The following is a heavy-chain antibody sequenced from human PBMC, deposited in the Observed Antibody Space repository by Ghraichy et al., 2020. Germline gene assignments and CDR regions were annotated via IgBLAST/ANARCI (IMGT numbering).Heavy chain of an antibody. CDR2: IIPIFGTA. CDR3: ASDFLPSSGRRGTTP. D-gene: IGHD6-19*01. J-gene: IGHJ5*02. Sequence: SVKVSCKASGGTFSSYAISWVRQAPGQGLEWMGGIIPIFGTANYAQKFQGRVTITADESTSTAYMELSSLRSEDTAVYYCASDFLPSSGRRGTTPWGQGTLVTVSS. CDR1: GGTFSSYA. V-gene: IGHV1-69*13.